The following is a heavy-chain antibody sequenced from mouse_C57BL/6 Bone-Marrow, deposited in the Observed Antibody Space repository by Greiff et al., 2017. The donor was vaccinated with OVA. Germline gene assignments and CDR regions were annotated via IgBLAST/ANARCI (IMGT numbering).Heavy chain of an antibody. CDR1: GYTFTSYG. CDR2: IYPRSGNT. J-gene: IGHJ3*01. Sequence: QVQLKESGAELARPGASVKLSCKASGYTFTSYGISWVKQSTGQGLEWIGEIYPRSGNTYYNEKFKGKATLTADKSSSTAYMELRSLTSEDSAVYFCASPIYYDYDVLFAYWGQGTLVTVSA. V-gene: IGHV1-81*01. CDR3: ASPIYYDYDVLFAY. D-gene: IGHD2-4*01.